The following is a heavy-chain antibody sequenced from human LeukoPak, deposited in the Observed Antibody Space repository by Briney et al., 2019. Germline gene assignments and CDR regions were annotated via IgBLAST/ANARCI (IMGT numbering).Heavy chain of an antibody. CDR1: GFTFSSYE. CDR2: ISSIGSTI. J-gene: IGHJ4*02. Sequence: GGSLRLSCAASGFTFSSYEMNWVRQAPGKGLEWVSYISSIGSTIYYADSVKSRFTISRDNAKNSLYLQMNSLRAEDTAVYYCARGDGYNAFDYWGQGTLVTVSS. D-gene: IGHD5-24*01. CDR3: ARGDGYNAFDY. V-gene: IGHV3-48*03.